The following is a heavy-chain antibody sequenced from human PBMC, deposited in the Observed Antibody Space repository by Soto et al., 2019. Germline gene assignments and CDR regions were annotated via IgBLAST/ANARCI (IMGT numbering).Heavy chain of an antibody. J-gene: IGHJ4*02. CDR2: ISGSGGST. Sequence: PGGSLRLSCAASGFTFSSYAMSWVRQAPGKGLEWVSAISGSGGSTYYADSVKGRFTISRDNSKNTLYLQMNSLRAEDTAVYYCAKDFDFDWLPPIDYWGQGTLVTVSS. V-gene: IGHV3-23*01. CDR1: GFTFSSYA. CDR3: AKDFDFDWLPPIDY. D-gene: IGHD3-9*01.